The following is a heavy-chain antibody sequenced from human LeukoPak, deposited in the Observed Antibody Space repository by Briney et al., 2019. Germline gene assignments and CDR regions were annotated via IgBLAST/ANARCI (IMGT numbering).Heavy chain of an antibody. CDR2: MYYSGST. CDR1: GGSISSYY. J-gene: IGHJ4*02. V-gene: IGHV4-59*13. Sequence: SETLSLTCTVSGGSISSYYWSWIRQPPGKGLEWIGYMYYSGSTNYNPSLKSRVTISLDTSKNQFFLKLNSVTAADTAVYYCVRSGGRGGGVWGQGTLVTVSS. CDR3: VRSGGRGGGV. D-gene: IGHD6-25*01.